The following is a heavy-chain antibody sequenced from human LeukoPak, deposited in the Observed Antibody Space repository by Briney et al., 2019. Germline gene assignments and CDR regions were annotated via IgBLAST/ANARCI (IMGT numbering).Heavy chain of an antibody. J-gene: IGHJ4*02. V-gene: IGHV3-30*18. Sequence: PGGSLRLSCAASGFTFSSYGMHWVRQAPGKGLEWVAVISYDGSNKHYADSVKGRFTISRDNSKNTLYLQMNSLRAEDTAVYYCAKAGVGAPGRGSYYFDYWGQGTLVTVSS. CDR3: AKAGVGAPGRGSYYFDY. D-gene: IGHD1-26*01. CDR1: GFTFSSYG. CDR2: ISYDGSNK.